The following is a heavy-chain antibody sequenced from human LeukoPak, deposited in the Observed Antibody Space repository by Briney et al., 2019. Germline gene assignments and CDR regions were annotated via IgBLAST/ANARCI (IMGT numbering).Heavy chain of an antibody. Sequence: GGSLRLSCAASGFTFRSYGMSWVRQAPGKGLEWVSAISGSGGSTYYADSVKGRFTISRDNSKNTLYLQMNSLRAEDTAVYYCARDPDFGAFDIWGQGTMVTVSS. CDR1: GFTFRSYG. CDR3: ARDPDFGAFDI. V-gene: IGHV3-23*01. J-gene: IGHJ3*02. D-gene: IGHD3-3*01. CDR2: ISGSGGST.